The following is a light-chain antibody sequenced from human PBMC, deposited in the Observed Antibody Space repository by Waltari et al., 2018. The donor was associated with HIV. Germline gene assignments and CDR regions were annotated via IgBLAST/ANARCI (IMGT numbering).Light chain of an antibody. Sequence: DIQLTQSPPSLSVSVGDRVTINCRASQTIGDSLNWYQHKPGKAPNILIYAVSNLQIGVPPRFSGGGSRTDFALTIVNIQPDDFATYYCQQTYSSPITFGQGTRLETK. J-gene: IGKJ5*01. V-gene: IGKV1-39*01. CDR1: QTIGDS. CDR3: QQTYSSPIT. CDR2: AVS.